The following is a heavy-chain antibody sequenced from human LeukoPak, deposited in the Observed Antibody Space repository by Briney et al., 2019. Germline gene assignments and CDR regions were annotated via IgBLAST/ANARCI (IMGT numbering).Heavy chain of an antibody. D-gene: IGHD3-10*01. J-gene: IGHJ6*02. CDR3: AADLYGPGYYYYGMDV. Sequence: SVKVSCKASGGTFSSYAISWVRQAPGQGLEWMGGLIPIFGTANYAQKFQGRVTITADESTSTAYMELSSLRSEDTAVYYCAADLYGPGYYYYGMDVWGQGTTVTVSS. CDR2: LIPIFGTA. CDR1: GGTFSSYA. V-gene: IGHV1-69*13.